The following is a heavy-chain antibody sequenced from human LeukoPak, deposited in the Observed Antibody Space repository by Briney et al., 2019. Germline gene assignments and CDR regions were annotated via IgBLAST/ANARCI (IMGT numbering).Heavy chain of an antibody. Sequence: SETLSLTCTVSRGSTSTYYWSWIRQPAGKGLEWIGRIYPSGNTNFNPSLMSRVTMSIDTSKNQFSLKLSSVTAADTAVYYCARLGIAAAGLVNWFDPWGQGTLVTVSS. V-gene: IGHV4-4*07. CDR2: IYPSGNT. J-gene: IGHJ5*02. CDR3: ARLGIAAAGLVNWFDP. CDR1: RGSTSTYY. D-gene: IGHD6-13*01.